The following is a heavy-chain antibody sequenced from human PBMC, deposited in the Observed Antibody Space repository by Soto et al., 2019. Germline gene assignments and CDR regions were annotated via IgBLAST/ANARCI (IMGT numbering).Heavy chain of an antibody. CDR2: ISSSSSYI. J-gene: IGHJ3*02. CDR1: GFTFSSYS. V-gene: IGHV3-21*01. Sequence: GGSLRLSCAASGFTFSSYSMNWVRQAPGKGLEWVSSISSSSSYIYYADSVEGRFTISRDNAKTSLYLQMNSLRAEDTAVYYCARGLSGSAFDIWGQGTMVTVSS. D-gene: IGHD2-15*01. CDR3: ARGLSGSAFDI.